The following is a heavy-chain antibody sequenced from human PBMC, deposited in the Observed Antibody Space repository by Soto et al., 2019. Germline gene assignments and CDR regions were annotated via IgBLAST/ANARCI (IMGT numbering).Heavy chain of an antibody. J-gene: IGHJ6*02. Sequence: AAVKVSCKASGGTFSSYAISWVRQAPGQGLEWMGGIIPIFGTANYAQKFQGRVTITADESTSTAYMELSSLRSEDTAVYYCARNLIDRVYYYYYGMDVWGQGTTVTVYS. CDR3: ARNLIDRVYYYYYGMDV. V-gene: IGHV1-69*13. CDR2: IIPIFGTA. CDR1: GGTFSSYA. D-gene: IGHD3-16*02.